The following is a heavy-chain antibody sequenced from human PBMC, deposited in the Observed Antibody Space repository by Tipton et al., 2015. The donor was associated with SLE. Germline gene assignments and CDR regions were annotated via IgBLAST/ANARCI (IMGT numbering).Heavy chain of an antibody. V-gene: IGHV4-31*11. CDR2: TYYSGNT. CDR3: ARDAKCPITSAEYFDL. Sequence: TLSLTCAVYGGSFRGYYWSWIRQHPGKGLEWIGYTYYSGNTYYNPSLKSRVTISVDTSENQFSLKLSSVTAADTAVYYCARDAKCPITSAEYFDLWGRGTQVTVSS. J-gene: IGHJ2*01. D-gene: IGHD5-12*01. CDR1: GGSFRGYY.